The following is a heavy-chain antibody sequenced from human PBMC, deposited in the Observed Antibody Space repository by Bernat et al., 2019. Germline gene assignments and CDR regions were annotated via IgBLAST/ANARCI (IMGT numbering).Heavy chain of an antibody. J-gene: IGHJ6*03. CDR2: IWYDGRNK. CDR1: GFTFSSYG. V-gene: IGHV3-33*01. CDR3: ARGNTDYMDV. D-gene: IGHD2-2*02. Sequence: QVQLVESGGGVVQPGRSLRLSCAASGFTFSSYGMHWFRQAPGKGLAWVAVIWYDGRNKYYADSVKGRFTISRDNSKNTLYLQMNSLRAEDTAVYYCARGNTDYMDVWGKGTTVTVSS.